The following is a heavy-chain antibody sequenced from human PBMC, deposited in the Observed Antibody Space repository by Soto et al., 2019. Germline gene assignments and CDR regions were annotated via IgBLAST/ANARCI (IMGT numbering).Heavy chain of an antibody. V-gene: IGHV1-2*04. CDR3: ARRGRPYYDILTGSPQGRYCGGDCYYFDY. Sequence: ASVKVSCKASGYTFTGYYMHWVRQAPGQGLEWMGWINPNSGGTNYAQKFQGWVTMTRDTSISTAYMELSRLRSDDTAVYYCARRGRPYYDILTGSPQGRYCGGDCYYFDYWGKGTLATASP. J-gene: IGHJ4*02. D-gene: IGHD2-21*02. CDR2: INPNSGGT. CDR1: GYTFTGYY.